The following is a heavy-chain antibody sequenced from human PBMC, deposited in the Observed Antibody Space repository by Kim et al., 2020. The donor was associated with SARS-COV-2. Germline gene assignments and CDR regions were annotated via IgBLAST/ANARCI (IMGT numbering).Heavy chain of an antibody. D-gene: IGHD3-10*01. CDR2: IWYDGSNK. Sequence: GGSLRLSCAASGFTFSSYGMHWVRQAPGKGLEWVAVIWYDGSNKYYADSVKGRFTISRDNSKNTLYLRMNSLRAEDTAVYYGAREEDYYGSEDAFDIWGQGKMVTVSS. CDR3: AREEDYYGSEDAFDI. CDR1: GFTFSSYG. V-gene: IGHV3-33*01. J-gene: IGHJ3*02.